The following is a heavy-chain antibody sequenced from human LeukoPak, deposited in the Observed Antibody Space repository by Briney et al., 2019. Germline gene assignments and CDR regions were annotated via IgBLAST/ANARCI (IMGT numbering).Heavy chain of an antibody. CDR2: IRGSGGDI. J-gene: IGHJ4*02. Sequence: GGSLRLSCAASGFTFSDYYMSWIRQAPRKGLEWVSYIRGSGGDIHYADSVKGRFTISRDNAKSSLYLQMNSLRAEDTAVYYCARDIVAAGLFFDYWGQGTLVTVSS. V-gene: IGHV3-11*04. CDR1: GFTFSDYY. D-gene: IGHD6-13*01. CDR3: ARDIVAAGLFFDY.